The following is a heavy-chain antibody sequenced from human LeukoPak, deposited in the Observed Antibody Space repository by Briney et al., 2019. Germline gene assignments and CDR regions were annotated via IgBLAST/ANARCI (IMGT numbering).Heavy chain of an antibody. V-gene: IGHV1-69*06. CDR1: GGTFLSYA. J-gene: IGHJ6*04. CDR2: IIPIFGTA. CDR3: ARDIEGSGGYCSGGSCFYGMDV. D-gene: IGHD2-15*01. Sequence: GPSVKVSCKASGGTFLSYAISWVRPAPGRGLEWMGGIIPIFGTANYAQKFQGRVTITADKSTSTAYMELSSLRSEDTAVYYCARDIEGSGGYCSGGSCFYGMDVWGKGTTVTVSS.